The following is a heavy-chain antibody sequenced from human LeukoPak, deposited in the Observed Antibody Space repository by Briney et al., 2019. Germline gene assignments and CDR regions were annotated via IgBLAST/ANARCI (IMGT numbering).Heavy chain of an antibody. CDR3: ARGDPRIMVRGVPLGSYFDY. CDR1: GYTFTGYY. D-gene: IGHD3-10*01. J-gene: IGHJ4*01. V-gene: IGHV1-2*02. CDR2: INPNSGGT. Sequence: GASVKVSCKASGYTFTGYYMHWVRQAPGQGLEWMGWINPNSGGTNYAQKFQGRVTMTRDTSISTAYMELSRLTSDDTAVYYCARGDPRIMVRGVPLGSYFDYWGHGTLVTVSS.